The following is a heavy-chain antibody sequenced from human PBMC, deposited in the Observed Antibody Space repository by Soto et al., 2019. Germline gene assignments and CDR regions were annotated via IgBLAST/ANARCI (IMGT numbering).Heavy chain of an antibody. CDR1: GGSISSYY. V-gene: IGHV4-59*12. J-gene: IGHJ4*02. Sequence: PSETLSLTCTVSGGSISSYYWSWIRQPPGKGLEWMGYIYYSGSTNYNPSLKSRVTISVDTSKNQFSLKLSSVTAADTAVYYCARVNAAESFDYWGQGTLVTVSS. CDR2: IYYSGST. CDR3: ARVNAAESFDY.